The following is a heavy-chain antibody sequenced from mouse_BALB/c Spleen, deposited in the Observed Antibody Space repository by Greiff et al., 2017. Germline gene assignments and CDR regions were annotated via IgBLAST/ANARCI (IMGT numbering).Heavy chain of an antibody. CDR1: GYSITSGYY. Sequence: EVKLMESGPGLVKPSQSLSLTCSVTGYSITSGYYWNWIRQFPGNKLEWMGYISYDGSNNYNPSLKNRISITRDTSTNQFFLKLNSVTTEDTATYYCASGDGYYDYAMDYWGQGTSVTVSS. D-gene: IGHD2-3*01. V-gene: IGHV3-6*02. CDR3: ASGDGYYDYAMDY. J-gene: IGHJ4*01. CDR2: ISYDGSN.